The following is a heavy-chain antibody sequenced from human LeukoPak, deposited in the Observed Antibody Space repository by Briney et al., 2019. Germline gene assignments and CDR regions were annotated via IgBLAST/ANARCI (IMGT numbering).Heavy chain of an antibody. V-gene: IGHV4-61*02. CDR1: GASISSTFYS. Sequence: TLETLSLTCTVSGASISSTFYSWTWIRQPAGQGLELIGRFSISGSPNYNPSLKSRVNISMDTSKNQFSLRLTSVTAADTAIYFCARERVREVPSLDFWGQGTLVTVSS. CDR3: ARERVREVPSLDF. J-gene: IGHJ4*02. D-gene: IGHD3-10*01. CDR2: FSISGSP.